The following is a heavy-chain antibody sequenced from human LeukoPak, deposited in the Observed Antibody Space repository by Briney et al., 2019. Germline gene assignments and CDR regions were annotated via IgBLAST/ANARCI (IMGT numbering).Heavy chain of an antibody. CDR1: NGSLSSDTYF. Sequence: SQTLSLTCTVSNGSLSSDTYFWRWLRQPAGRGLEWFRRMSSRGISTYSPSLKSRVTISVDTSKNQFSLKLSSVTAADTAVYYCARGTCYYDSSGYYYDGYYYYYYMDVWGKGTTVTISS. V-gene: IGHV4-61*02. J-gene: IGHJ6*03. CDR2: MSSRGIS. CDR3: ARGTCYYDSSGYYYDGYYYYYYMDV. D-gene: IGHD3-22*01.